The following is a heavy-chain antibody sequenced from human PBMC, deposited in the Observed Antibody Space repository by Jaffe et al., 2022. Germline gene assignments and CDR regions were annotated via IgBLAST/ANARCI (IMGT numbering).Heavy chain of an antibody. D-gene: IGHD3-9*01. CDR1: GGSISSYY. V-gene: IGHV4-59*01. J-gene: IGHJ6*03. Sequence: QVQLQESGPGLVKPSETLSLTCTVSGGSISSYYWSWIRQPPGKGLEWIGYIYYSGSTNYNPSLKSRVTISVDTSKNQFSLKLSSVTAADTAVYYCARVVTYYDILTGYYEAYYYYMDVWGKGTTVTVSS. CDR2: IYYSGST. CDR3: ARVVTYYDILTGYYEAYYYYMDV.